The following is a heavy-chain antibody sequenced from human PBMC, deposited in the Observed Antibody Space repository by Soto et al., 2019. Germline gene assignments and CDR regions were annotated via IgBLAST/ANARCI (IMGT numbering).Heavy chain of an antibody. CDR1: GYSFAGYW. CDR3: ARHDNDFWSRYSTVYYYSFGMDV. CDR2: IDPSDSQT. V-gene: IGHV5-10-1*01. J-gene: IGHJ6*02. Sequence: PGEALKNSCKGSGYSFAGYWITWVRQKPGKGLEWMGRIDPSDSQTYYSPSFRGHVTISVTKSITTVFLQWSSLEASDTAMYYCARHDNDFWSRYSTVYYYSFGMDVWGQGTTVTVSS. D-gene: IGHD3-3*01.